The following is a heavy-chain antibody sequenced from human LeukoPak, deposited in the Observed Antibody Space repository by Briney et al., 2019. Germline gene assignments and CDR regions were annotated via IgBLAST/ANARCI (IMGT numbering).Heavy chain of an antibody. CDR3: ARDRFWFGELENYFDY. J-gene: IGHJ4*02. CDR2: ISSSSSYI. Sequence: GRSLRLSCAASGFTFSSYSMNWVRQAPGKGLEWVSSISSSSSYIYYADSVKGRFTISRDNAKNSLYLQMNSLRAEDTAVYYCARDRFWFGELENYFDYWGQGTLVTVSS. CDR1: GFTFSSYS. V-gene: IGHV3-21*01. D-gene: IGHD3-10*01.